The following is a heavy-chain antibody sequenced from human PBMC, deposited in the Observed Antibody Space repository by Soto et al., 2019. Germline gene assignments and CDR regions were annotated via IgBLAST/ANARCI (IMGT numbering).Heavy chain of an antibody. CDR2: TSYDGSNN. Sequence: QVQLVESGGGVVQPGTSLRLSCVGSGFTFRSYVIHWVRQAPGKGLEWVALTSYDGSNNFYGDSVKGRFTISRDNSRNTVELQMDSLSLEDTALYYCARWGTTGGLDVWGQGPLVSVSS. CDR3: ARWGTTGGLDV. CDR1: GFTFRSYV. J-gene: IGHJ4*02. V-gene: IGHV3-33*05. D-gene: IGHD3-16*01.